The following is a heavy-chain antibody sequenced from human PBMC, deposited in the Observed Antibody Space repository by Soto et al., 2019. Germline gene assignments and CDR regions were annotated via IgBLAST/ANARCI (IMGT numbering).Heavy chain of an antibody. CDR2: INAGNGNT. CDR3: AVGYSSSWPIDY. CDR1: GYTFTSYA. V-gene: IGHV1-3*01. J-gene: IGHJ4*02. D-gene: IGHD6-13*01. Sequence: ASVKVSCKASGYTFTSYAMHWVRQAPGQRLEWMGWINAGNGNTKYSQKFQGRVTITRDTSASTAYMELSSLRSEDTAVYYCAVGYSSSWPIDYWGQGTLVTVSS.